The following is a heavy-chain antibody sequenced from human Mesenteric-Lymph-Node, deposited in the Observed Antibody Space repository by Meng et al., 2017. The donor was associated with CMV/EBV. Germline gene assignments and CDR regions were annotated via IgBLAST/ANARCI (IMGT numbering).Heavy chain of an antibody. CDR1: GFTFSDYY. CDR3: ARDFTRGGNY. CDR2: ITSGSAT. Sequence: GESLKISCAASGFTFSDYYMTWIRQAPGKGLEWVSYITSGSATYYADSVKGRFTISRDNAKNSLYLEMNSLGVEDTAVYYCARDFTRGGNYWGQGTLVTVSS. D-gene: IGHD3-16*01. J-gene: IGHJ4*02. V-gene: IGHV3-11*01.